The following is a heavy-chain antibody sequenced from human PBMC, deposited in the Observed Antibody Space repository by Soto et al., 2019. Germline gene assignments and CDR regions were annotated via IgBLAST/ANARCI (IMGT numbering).Heavy chain of an antibody. CDR3: AKDGRSGSYYRAYYFDF. J-gene: IGHJ4*02. D-gene: IGHD3-10*01. Sequence: EVQLLESGGGLVQPGGSLRLSCAASGFTFSSYAMSWVRQAPGKGLEWVSAISGSGGSTYYADSVKGRFTISRDNSKNTLYLQMNSLRVEDTAVYYWAKDGRSGSYYRAYYFDFWGQGTLVTVSS. CDR1: GFTFSSYA. CDR2: ISGSGGST. V-gene: IGHV3-23*01.